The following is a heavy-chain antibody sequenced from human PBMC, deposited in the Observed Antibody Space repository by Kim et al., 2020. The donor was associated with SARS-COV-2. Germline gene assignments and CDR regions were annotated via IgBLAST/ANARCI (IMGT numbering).Heavy chain of an antibody. CDR2: INTNTGNP. CDR3: AREAAVGVVPAPMKY. V-gene: IGHV7-4-1*02. J-gene: IGHJ4*02. D-gene: IGHD2-2*01. Sequence: ASVKVSCKASGYTFTNYAINWVRQAPGQVLEWMGWINTNTGNPTYAQGFTGRFVLSLDTSVSTAYLQISSLKAEDTAVYYCAREAAVGVVPAPMKYWGQGSLITVSS. CDR1: GYTFTNYA.